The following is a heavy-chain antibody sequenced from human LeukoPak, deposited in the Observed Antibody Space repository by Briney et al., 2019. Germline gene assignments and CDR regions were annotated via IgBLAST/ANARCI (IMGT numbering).Heavy chain of an antibody. CDR3: ARRRDAFDI. CDR2: IYTSGST. Sequence: SETLSLTCTVSGGSISSYYWSWIRQPPGKGLEWIGYIYTSGSTNYNPSLKSRVTISVDTSKNQFSLKLSSVTAADTAVYYCARRRDAFDIWGQGTMVTVSS. V-gene: IGHV4-4*09. J-gene: IGHJ3*02. CDR1: GGSISSYY.